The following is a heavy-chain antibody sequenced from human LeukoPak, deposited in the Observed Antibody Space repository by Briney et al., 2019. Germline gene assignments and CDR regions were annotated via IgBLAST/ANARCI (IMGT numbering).Heavy chain of an antibody. Sequence: GESLKISCKGSGHSFTSYWIGWVRQMPGKGLEWMGIIYPGDSDTRYSPSFQGQVTISADKSISTAYLQWSSLKASDTAMYYCARSQKKTIFGVVTPNWFDPWGQGTLVTVSS. CDR1: GHSFTSYW. D-gene: IGHD3-3*01. CDR2: IYPGDSDT. CDR3: ARSQKKTIFGVVTPNWFDP. V-gene: IGHV5-51*01. J-gene: IGHJ5*02.